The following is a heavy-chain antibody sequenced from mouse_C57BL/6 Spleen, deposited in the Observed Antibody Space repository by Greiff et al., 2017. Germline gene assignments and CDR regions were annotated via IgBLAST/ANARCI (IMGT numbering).Heavy chain of an antibody. CDR2: IDPSDSYT. J-gene: IGHJ3*01. CDR3: AREGGA. V-gene: IGHV1-50*01. CDR1: GYTFTSYW. Sequence: QVQLQQPGAELVKPGASVKLSCKASGYTFTSYWMQWVKQRPGQGLEWIGEIDPSDSYTNYNQQFKGKATLTVDTSSSTAYMQLSSLTSEDSAVYYCAREGGAWGKGTLVTVSA. D-gene: IGHD1-1*02.